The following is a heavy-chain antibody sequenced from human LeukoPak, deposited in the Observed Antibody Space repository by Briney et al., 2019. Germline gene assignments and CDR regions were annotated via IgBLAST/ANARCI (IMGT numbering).Heavy chain of an antibody. CDR2: MNPNSGNT. CDR1: GYTFTSYG. J-gene: IGHJ4*02. CDR3: ARGGERYYDSSGYYLYYFDY. D-gene: IGHD3-22*01. Sequence: ASVKVSCKASGYTFTSYGISWVRQATGQGLEWMGWMNPNSGNTGYAQKFQGRVTMTRNTSMSTAYMELSSLRSEDTAVYYCARGGERYYDSSGYYLYYFDYWGQGTLVTVSP. V-gene: IGHV1-8*02.